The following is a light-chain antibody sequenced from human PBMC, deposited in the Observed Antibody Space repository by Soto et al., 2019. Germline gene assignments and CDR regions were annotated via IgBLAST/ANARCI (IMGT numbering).Light chain of an antibody. J-gene: IGKJ5*01. Sequence: EIVLTQSPGTLSLSPGEIATLSCRASQSVSSSYLAWYQQKPGQAPRLLIYGASSRATGIPDRFSGSGSGTDFTLTISRLEPEDFAVYYCQQSGSSPGITFGQGTRLEIK. CDR1: QSVSSSY. CDR2: GAS. CDR3: QQSGSSPGIT. V-gene: IGKV3-20*01.